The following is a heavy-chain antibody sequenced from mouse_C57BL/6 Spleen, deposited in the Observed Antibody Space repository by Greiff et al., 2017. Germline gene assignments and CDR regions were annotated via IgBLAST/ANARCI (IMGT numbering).Heavy chain of an antibody. J-gene: IGHJ1*03. CDR2: IYPGGGYT. V-gene: IGHV1-63*01. Sequence: VQLQQSGAELVRPGTSVKMSCKASGYTFTNYWIGWAKQRPGHGLEGIGDIYPGGGYTNYNEKFKGKATLTADKSSSTAYMQFSSLTSEDSAIYYCARYYYGSSQPLDVWGTGTTVTVSS. D-gene: IGHD1-1*01. CDR3: ARYYYGSSQPLDV. CDR1: GYTFTNYW.